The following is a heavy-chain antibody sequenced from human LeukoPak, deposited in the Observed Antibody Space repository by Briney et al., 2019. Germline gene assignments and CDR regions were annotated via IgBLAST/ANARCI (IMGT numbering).Heavy chain of an antibody. J-gene: IGHJ6*03. V-gene: IGHV3-30*02. CDR3: AKGRGWEASYYYYYMDV. CDR1: GFTFSSYG. CDR2: IRYDGSNK. Sequence: GGSLRLFCAASGFTFSSYGMHWVRHAPGKGLEWVAFIRYDGSNKYYADSVKGRFTISRDNSKNTLYLQMNSLRAEDTAVYYCAKGRGWEASYYYYYMDVWGKGTTVTISS. D-gene: IGHD1-26*01.